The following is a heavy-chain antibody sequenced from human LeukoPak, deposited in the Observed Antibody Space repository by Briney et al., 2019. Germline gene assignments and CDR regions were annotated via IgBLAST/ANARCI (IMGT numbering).Heavy chain of an antibody. D-gene: IGHD6-19*01. CDR2: IYWDDDK. CDR3: AHWREDSSGWYASDY. CDR1: GFSLSTNGVG. Sequence: SGPTLVNPTQTLTLTCTFSGFSLSTNGVGVGWIRQPPGKALEWLALIYWDDDKRYSPSLKSRLTITKDTSKNQVVLTMTNMDPVDTATYHCAHWREDSSGWYASDYWGQGALVTVPS. V-gene: IGHV2-5*02. J-gene: IGHJ4*02.